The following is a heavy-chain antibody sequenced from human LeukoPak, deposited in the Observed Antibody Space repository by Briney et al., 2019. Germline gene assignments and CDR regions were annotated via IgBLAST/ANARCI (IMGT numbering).Heavy chain of an antibody. V-gene: IGHV3-33*01. CDR3: ARDFKPYYYYGMDV. D-gene: IGHD1-14*01. J-gene: IGHJ6*02. Sequence: PGGSLRLSCAASGFTFSSYGMHWVRQAPGKGLEWVAVIWYDGSNKYYADSVKGRFTISRDNSKNTLYLQMNSLRAEDTAVYYCARDFKPYYYYGMDVWGQGTTVTVSS. CDR2: IWYDGSNK. CDR1: GFTFSSYG.